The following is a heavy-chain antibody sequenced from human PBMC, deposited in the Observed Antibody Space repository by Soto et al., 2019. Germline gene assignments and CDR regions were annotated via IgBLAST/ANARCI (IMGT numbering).Heavy chain of an antibody. V-gene: IGHV3-23*01. Sequence: GGSLKLSCAASGFTFSTYAMNWVRQAPGKGLEWVSTISGSDGSTYYADSVKGRFTISIDNSKNTLYLQMNSLRAEDTAVYYCTTDSYFTLKLVRFDYWGLGTLVTVSS. D-gene: IGHD3-22*01. CDR2: ISGSDGST. CDR3: TTDSYFTLKLVRFDY. CDR1: GFTFSTYA. J-gene: IGHJ4*01.